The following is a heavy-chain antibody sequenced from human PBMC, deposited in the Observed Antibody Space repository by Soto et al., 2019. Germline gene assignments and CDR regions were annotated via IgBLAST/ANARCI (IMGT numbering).Heavy chain of an antibody. D-gene: IGHD6-19*01. V-gene: IGHV4-4*02. CDR2: IYHSGST. CDR1: GVSISSSNW. CDR3: ARDWGSVAVAPSDGMDV. Sequence: SETLSLTCAVSGVSISSSNWWSWVRQPPGKGLEWIGEIYHSGSTNYNPSLKSRVTISVDKSKNQFSLKLSSVTAADTAVYYCARDWGSVAVAPSDGMDVWGQGTTVTVSS. J-gene: IGHJ6*02.